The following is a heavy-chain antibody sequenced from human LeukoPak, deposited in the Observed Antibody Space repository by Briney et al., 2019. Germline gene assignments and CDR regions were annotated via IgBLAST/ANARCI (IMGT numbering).Heavy chain of an antibody. V-gene: IGHV3-33*01. CDR3: ARDRDGSGTLDY. J-gene: IGHJ4*02. Sequence: GGSLRLSCAASGFTFSSYVMHWVRQAPGKGLEWVAVIWYDGSNKYYADSVKGRFTISRDNSKNTLYLQMNSLRAEDTAVYYCARDRDGSGTLDYWGQGTLVTVSS. D-gene: IGHD3-10*01. CDR2: IWYDGSNK. CDR1: GFTFSSYV.